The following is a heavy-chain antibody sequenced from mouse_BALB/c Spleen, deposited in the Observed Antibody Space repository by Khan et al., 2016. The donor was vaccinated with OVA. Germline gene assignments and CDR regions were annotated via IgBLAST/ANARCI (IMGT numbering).Heavy chain of an antibody. Sequence: QVQLKESGAELVTPGASVRLSCKASGYTFTSYYLYWVKQRPGQGLEWIGDINPNNGGTNFNEKFKNKATLTVDKSSSTAYIQLNSLTSVDSVVYYCSRSGYGSFAYWGQGTLVTVAA. CDR3: SRSGYGSFAY. CDR2: INPNNGGT. V-gene: IGHV1S81*02. CDR1: GYTFTSYY. D-gene: IGHD2-2*01. J-gene: IGHJ3*01.